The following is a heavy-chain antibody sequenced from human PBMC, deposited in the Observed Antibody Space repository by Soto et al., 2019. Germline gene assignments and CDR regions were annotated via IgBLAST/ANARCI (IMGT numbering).Heavy chain of an antibody. CDR1: GYIFNTYW. Sequence: GESLKISCKGSGYIFNTYWLAWVRQTPGKGLEWMGIIYPGDSDTRYSPSFQGQVTFSADKSISTAYLQWSSLRASDTAMYYCVRQTSQSQYYYYYDMDVWGQGTTVTVSS. V-gene: IGHV5-51*01. J-gene: IGHJ6*02. D-gene: IGHD2-2*01. CDR2: IYPGDSDT. CDR3: VRQTSQSQYYYYYDMDV.